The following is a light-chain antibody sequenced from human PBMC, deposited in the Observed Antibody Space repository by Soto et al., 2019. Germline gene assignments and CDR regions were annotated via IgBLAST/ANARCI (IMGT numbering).Light chain of an antibody. CDR3: QQYDDLPHT. CDR2: DAS. J-gene: IGKJ2*01. CDR1: QNISKF. V-gene: IGKV1-33*01. Sequence: DIQMTQSPSSLTASVGDRVTITCQTSQNISKFLIWYQQSPGKAPNLLISDASNLEAGVPSRFSGRGSGTHFTFTISSLQPEDIGRYFCQQYDDLPHTFGQGTRLQIK.